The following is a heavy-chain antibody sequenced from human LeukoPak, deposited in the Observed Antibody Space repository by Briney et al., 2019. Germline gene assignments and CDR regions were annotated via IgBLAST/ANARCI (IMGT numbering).Heavy chain of an antibody. CDR3: ARELNYYDSSGYLDY. CDR1: GFTFSSYG. CDR2: IWYDGSNK. Sequence: GGSLRLSCAASGFTFSSYGMHWVRQAPGKGLEWVAVIWYDGSNKYYADSVKGRFTISRDNSKNTLYLQMNSLRAEDTAVYYCARELNYYDSSGYLDYWGQGTLVTVSS. J-gene: IGHJ4*02. D-gene: IGHD3-22*01. V-gene: IGHV3-33*01.